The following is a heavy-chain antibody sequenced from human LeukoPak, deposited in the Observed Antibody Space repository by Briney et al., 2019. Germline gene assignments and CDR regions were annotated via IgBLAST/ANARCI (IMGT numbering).Heavy chain of an antibody. D-gene: IGHD3-10*01. CDR3: AKDYYGPSGGIDY. Sequence: GGSLRLSCAASGFTFSSYGMHWVRQAPGKGLEWVAVIWYDGSNKYYADSVKGRFTISRDNSKNTLYLQMNSLRAEDTAVYYCAKDYYGPSGGIDYWGQGTLVTVSS. CDR1: GFTFSSYG. CDR2: IWYDGSNK. V-gene: IGHV3-33*06. J-gene: IGHJ4*02.